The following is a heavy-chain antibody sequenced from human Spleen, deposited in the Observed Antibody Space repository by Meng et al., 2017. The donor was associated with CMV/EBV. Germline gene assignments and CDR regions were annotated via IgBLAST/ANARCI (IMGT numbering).Heavy chain of an antibody. Sequence: QVQLQESGPGLVKPSQTLSLTCTVSGGSISSGSYYWSWIRQPAWKGLEWIGRIYTSGSTNYNPSLKSRVTISVDTSKNQFSLKLSSVTAADTAVYYCARNLDYGDYVPATLAYWGQGTLVTVSS. V-gene: IGHV4-61*02. CDR1: GGSISSGSYY. CDR2: IYTSGST. D-gene: IGHD4-17*01. J-gene: IGHJ4*02. CDR3: ARNLDYGDYVPATLAY.